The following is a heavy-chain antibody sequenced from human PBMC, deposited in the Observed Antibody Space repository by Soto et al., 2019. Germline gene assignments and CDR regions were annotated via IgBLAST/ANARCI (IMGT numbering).Heavy chain of an antibody. CDR1: GDSVSSNSAA. J-gene: IGHJ6*03. CDR2: TYYRSKWYN. CDR3: ARAGIAARRGYYYYMDV. V-gene: IGHV6-1*01. Sequence: PSQTLSLTCAISGDSVSSNSAAWNWIRQSPSRGLEWLGRTYYRSKWYNDYAVSVKSRITINPDTSKNQFSLQLNSVSPEDTAVYYCARAGIAARRGYYYYMDVWGKGTTVTVSS. D-gene: IGHD6-6*01.